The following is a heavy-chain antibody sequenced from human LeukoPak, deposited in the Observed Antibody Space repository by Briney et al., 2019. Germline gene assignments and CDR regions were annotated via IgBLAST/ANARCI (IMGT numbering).Heavy chain of an antibody. V-gene: IGHV4-34*01. J-gene: IGHJ5*02. D-gene: IGHD3-10*01. Sequence: SETVSLTCAVYGGSFSGYYWSWIRQPPGKGLEWIGEINHSGSTNYNPSLKSRVTIPVDTSKNQFSLKLSSVTAADTAVYYFSRGRISGRLPRPSFDPCGQGTLLTVSS. CDR2: INHSGST. CDR1: GGSFSGYY. CDR3: SRGRISGRLPRPSFDP.